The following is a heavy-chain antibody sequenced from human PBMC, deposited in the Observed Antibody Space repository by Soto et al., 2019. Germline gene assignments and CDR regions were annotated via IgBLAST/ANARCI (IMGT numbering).Heavy chain of an antibody. CDR2: IMSKTDGGTT. CDR1: GFTFSKAW. J-gene: IGHJ4*02. D-gene: IGHD1-26*01. Sequence: EVQLVESGGGFVKPGGSLRLSCATSGFTFSKAWVGWVRQAPGKGLEWAGRIMSKTDGGTTDYAAPVKGRFTISRDDSKSTLYLQMNSLKTEDTAFYYCTTDSGMSPYSFDYWGQGTLVTVSS. CDR3: TTDSGMSPYSFDY. V-gene: IGHV3-15*01.